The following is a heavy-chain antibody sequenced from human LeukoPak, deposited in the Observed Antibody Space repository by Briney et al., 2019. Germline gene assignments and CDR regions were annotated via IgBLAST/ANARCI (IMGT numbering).Heavy chain of an antibody. J-gene: IGHJ5*02. CDR1: GFTFSSYA. CDR2: ISGTGTNT. V-gene: IGHV3-23*01. Sequence: GGSLRLSCAASGFTFSSYAMSWVRQAPGKGLEWVSAISGTGTNTNYADSVKGRFTISRDNAKNSLYLQMNSLRAEDTAVYYCARDNVLTGYLSVSCWFDPWGQGTLVTVSS. CDR3: ARDNVLTGYLSVSCWFDP. D-gene: IGHD3-9*01.